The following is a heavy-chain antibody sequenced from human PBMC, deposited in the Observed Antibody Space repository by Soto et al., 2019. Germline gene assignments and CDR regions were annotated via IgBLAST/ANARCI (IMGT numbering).Heavy chain of an antibody. CDR3: ARDLDYGGNSEASDI. D-gene: IGHD4-17*01. J-gene: IGHJ3*02. V-gene: IGHV4-59*01. CDR2: IYYSGST. Sequence: SETLSLTCTVSGGAISSYYWSWIRQPPGKGLEWIGYIYYSGSTNYNPSLKSRVTISVDTSKNQFSLKLSSVTAADTAMYYCARDLDYGGNSEASDIWGQGTMVTVSS. CDR1: GGAISSYY.